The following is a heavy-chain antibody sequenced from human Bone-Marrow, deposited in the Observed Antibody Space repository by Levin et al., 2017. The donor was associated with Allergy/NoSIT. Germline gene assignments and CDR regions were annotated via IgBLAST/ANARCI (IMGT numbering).Heavy chain of an antibody. Sequence: ASVKVSCKASGYTFTGYYMHWVRQAPGQGLEWMGWINPNSGGTNYAQKFQGRVTMTRDTSISTAHMELSRLRSDDTAVYYCARDPNYYDSSGPPYGMDVWGQGTTVTVSS. V-gene: IGHV1-2*02. J-gene: IGHJ6*02. CDR3: ARDPNYYDSSGPPYGMDV. CDR1: GYTFTGYY. CDR2: INPNSGGT. D-gene: IGHD3-22*01.